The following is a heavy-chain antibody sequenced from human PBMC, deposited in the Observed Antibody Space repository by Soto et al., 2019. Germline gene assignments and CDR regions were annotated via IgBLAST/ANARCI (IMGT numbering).Heavy chain of an antibody. V-gene: IGHV4-59*02. CDR3: ASSPRAIVAFNI. D-gene: IGHD1-26*01. Sequence: PSETLSLTCTVSGGSVSSYSWNWIRQPPGKGLEWIGYVYYSGSTHYNPSLKSRVTISLDTSKNQFSLTLTSVTAADTAMYFCASSPRAIVAFNIWGQGTLVTVSS. CDR1: GGSVSSYS. CDR2: VYYSGST. J-gene: IGHJ4*02.